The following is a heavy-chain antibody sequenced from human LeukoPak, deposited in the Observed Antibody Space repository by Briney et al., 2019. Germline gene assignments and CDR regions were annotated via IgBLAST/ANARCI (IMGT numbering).Heavy chain of an antibody. D-gene: IGHD5-24*01. CDR2: IKQDGSER. Sequence: GGSLRLSCAVSGFTFSNYWMSWVRQAPGKGLEWVANIKQDGSERYYVDSVKGRFTISRDNAKNSLYLQINSLRAEDTAVYYCAREDLDGYIFWGQGTLVTVSS. V-gene: IGHV3-7*03. J-gene: IGHJ4*02. CDR3: AREDLDGYIF. CDR1: GFTFSNYW.